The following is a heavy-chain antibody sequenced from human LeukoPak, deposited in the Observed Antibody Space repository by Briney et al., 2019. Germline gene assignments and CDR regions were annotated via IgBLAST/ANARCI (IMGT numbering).Heavy chain of an antibody. CDR3: AKGLSGSFDY. Sequence: GGSLRLSCAASGFTFSSYGMHWVRQAPGKGLEWVAVIPYDGSNKYYADSVKGRFTISRDNSKNTLYLQMNSLRAEDTAVYYCAKGLSGSFDYWGQGTLVTVSS. D-gene: IGHD6-25*01. CDR2: IPYDGSNK. CDR1: GFTFSSYG. J-gene: IGHJ4*02. V-gene: IGHV3-30*18.